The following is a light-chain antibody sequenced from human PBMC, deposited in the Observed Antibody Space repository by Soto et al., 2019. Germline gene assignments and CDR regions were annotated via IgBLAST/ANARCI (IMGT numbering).Light chain of an antibody. CDR3: QQYGRSGT. Sequence: LTQCPGILSLSQGGRAPLSCRASQSVSSNHLAWYQQIPGQAPRLLIYGGSSRATGIPDRFSGSGSGTDLTLTISRLEPEDFAVYYCQQYGRSGTFGQGTKVDIK. CDR1: QSVSSNH. V-gene: IGKV3-20*01. CDR2: GGS. J-gene: IGKJ1*01.